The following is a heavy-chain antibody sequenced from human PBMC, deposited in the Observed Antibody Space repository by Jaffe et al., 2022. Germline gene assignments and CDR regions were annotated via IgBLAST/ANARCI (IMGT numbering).Heavy chain of an antibody. Sequence: EVQLVESGGGLVQPGGSLRLSCAASGFTFSSYSMNWVRQAPGKGLEWVSYISSSSSTIYYADSVKGRFTISRDNAKNSLYLQMNSLRAEDTAVYYCARDLRGQYSGYDFPFDYWGQGTLVTVSS. D-gene: IGHD5-12*01. CDR2: ISSSSSTI. V-gene: IGHV3-48*01. CDR1: GFTFSSYS. CDR3: ARDLRGQYSGYDFPFDY. J-gene: IGHJ4*02.